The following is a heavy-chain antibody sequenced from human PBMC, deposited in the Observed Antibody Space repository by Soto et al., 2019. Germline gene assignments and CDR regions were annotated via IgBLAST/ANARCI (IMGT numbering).Heavy chain of an antibody. V-gene: IGHV3-11*01. J-gene: IGHJ4*02. CDR2: ISTSGSTI. CDR1: GFTFNDDY. CDR3: AAFKCRPERSDS. D-gene: IGHD6-25*01. Sequence: GGSLRLSCAASGFTFNDDYMTWIRQAPGKGLEWLSYISTSGSTIFYADSVKGRFTISRDNAKNSLFLQMNSLRPEDTALYFCAAFKCRPERSDSWAQRSSVTVSS.